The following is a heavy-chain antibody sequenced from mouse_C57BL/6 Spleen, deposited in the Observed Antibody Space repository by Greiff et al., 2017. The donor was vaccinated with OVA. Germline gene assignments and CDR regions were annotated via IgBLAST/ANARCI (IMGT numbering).Heavy chain of an antibody. D-gene: IGHD2-1*01. J-gene: IGHJ2*01. Sequence: VQLQQSGPELVKPGASVKISCKASGYAFSSSWMNWVKQRPGKGLEWMGRIYPGDGDTNYNGKFKGKATLTADTSSSTAYMQLSSLTSEYSAVYFCARRKETLLHFDYWGQGTTLTVSS. CDR2: IYPGDGDT. CDR3: ARRKETLLHFDY. V-gene: IGHV1-82*01. CDR1: GYAFSSSW.